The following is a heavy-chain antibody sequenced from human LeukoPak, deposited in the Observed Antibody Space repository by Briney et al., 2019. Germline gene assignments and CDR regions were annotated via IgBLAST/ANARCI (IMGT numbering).Heavy chain of an antibody. CDR1: GFTFSSYSMN. V-gene: IGHV4-59*05. CDR3: ARTYSSSSSEFDP. CDR2: IYYGGST. Sequence: PGGSLRLSCAASGFTFSSYSMNWVRQAPGKGLEWIGSIYYGGSTYYNPSLKSRVTISVDTSKNQFSLKLSSVTAADTAVYYCARTYSSSSSEFDPWGQGTLVTVSS. D-gene: IGHD6-13*01. J-gene: IGHJ5*02.